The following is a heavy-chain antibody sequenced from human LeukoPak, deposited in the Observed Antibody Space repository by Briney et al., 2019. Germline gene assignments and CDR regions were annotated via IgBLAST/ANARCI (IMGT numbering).Heavy chain of an antibody. D-gene: IGHD2-15*01. V-gene: IGHV4-4*07. CDR1: GGSISNFY. CDR3: ARGYCSGGSCYSSPAY. Sequence: SETLSLTCTVSGGSISNFYWSWIRRPAGRGLEWIGRIYTSESIIYNPSLKSRVTMSVDTSKNQFSLKPSSVTAADTAVYYCARGYCSGGSCYSSPAYWGQGILVTVSS. J-gene: IGHJ4*02. CDR2: IYTSESI.